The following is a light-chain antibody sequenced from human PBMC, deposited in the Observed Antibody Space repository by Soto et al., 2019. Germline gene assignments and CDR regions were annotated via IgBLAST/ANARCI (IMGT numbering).Light chain of an antibody. CDR2: EDD. CDR1: GGSIGSAY. J-gene: IGLJ1*01. Sequence: NFMLTQPHSVSESPGKTVTISCTRSGGSIGSAYVQWYQQRPDSAPTTVIFEDDQRPSGVPDRFSGSIDISSNSASLTISGVKTEDEDDYYCHSHDNTNQVFGTGTKLTVL. CDR3: HSHDNTNQV. V-gene: IGLV6-57*03.